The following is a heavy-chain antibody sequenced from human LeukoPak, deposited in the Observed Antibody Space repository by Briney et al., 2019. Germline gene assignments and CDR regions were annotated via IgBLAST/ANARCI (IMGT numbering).Heavy chain of an antibody. CDR3: ARALGIIPYSGINY. Sequence: GGPLRLSCAASGFTFSSYSMNWVRQAPGKGLEWVAVISYDGSNKYYADSVKGRFTISRDNSKNTLYLQMNSLRAEDTAVYYCARALGIIPYSGINYWGQGTLVTVSS. V-gene: IGHV3-30*03. CDR1: GFTFSSYS. J-gene: IGHJ4*02. D-gene: IGHD1-26*01. CDR2: ISYDGSNK.